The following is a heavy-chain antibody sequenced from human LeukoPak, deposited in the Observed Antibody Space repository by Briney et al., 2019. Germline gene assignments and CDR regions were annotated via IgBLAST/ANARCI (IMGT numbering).Heavy chain of an antibody. CDR2: ISYSGST. J-gene: IGHJ5*01. D-gene: IGHD5-12*01. CDR3: ARQTWLLDS. V-gene: IGHV4-59*08. Sequence: PSETLSLTCTVSGGSISPYFWSWIRQPPGKGLEWIGHISYSGSTYYFPSLKSRVTISLDTSKNQFSLKLSSVTAADTAVYYCARQTWLLDSWGQGALVTVSS. CDR1: GGSISPYF.